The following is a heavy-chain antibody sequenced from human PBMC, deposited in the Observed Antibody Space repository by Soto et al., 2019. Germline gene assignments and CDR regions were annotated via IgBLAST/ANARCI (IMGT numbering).Heavy chain of an antibody. J-gene: IGHJ6*03. Sequence: ASVKVSCKASGYTFTSYDINWVRQATGQGLEWMGWMNPNSGNTGYAQKFQGRVTMTRNTSISTAYMELSSLRSEDTAVYYCARVGYYDILTGYLYSYYYYMDVWGKGTTVTVSS. CDR1: GYTFTSYD. CDR2: MNPNSGNT. D-gene: IGHD3-9*01. CDR3: ARVGYYDILTGYLYSYYYYMDV. V-gene: IGHV1-8*01.